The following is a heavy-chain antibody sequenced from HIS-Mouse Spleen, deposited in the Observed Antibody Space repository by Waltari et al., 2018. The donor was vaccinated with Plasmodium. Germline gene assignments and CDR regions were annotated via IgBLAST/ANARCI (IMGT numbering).Heavy chain of an antibody. CDR3: ASSGSYDAFDI. V-gene: IGHV3-13*01. CDR1: GFTFSSYD. Sequence: EVQLVESGGGLVQPGGSLRLSCAASGFTFSSYDMHWVRQATGKGLVWVSAIVTAGDTYYPGSVKGRFTISIENAKNSLYLQMNSLRAGDTAVYYCASSGSYDAFDIWGQGTMVTVSS. CDR2: IVTAGDT. J-gene: IGHJ3*02. D-gene: IGHD1-26*01.